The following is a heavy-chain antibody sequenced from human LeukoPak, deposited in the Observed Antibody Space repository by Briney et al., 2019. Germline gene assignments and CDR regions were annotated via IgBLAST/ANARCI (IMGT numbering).Heavy chain of an antibody. V-gene: IGHV3-9*01. CDR1: GFTFGDYA. CDR3: AREGGLRGFDY. CDR2: IGWNSGSI. D-gene: IGHD4-17*01. J-gene: IGHJ4*02. Sequence: GGFLRLSCAASGFTFGDYAMHWVRQAPGKGLEWVSRIGWNSGSIAYADSVKGRFTISRDNAKNSLYLQMNSLRPEDTALYYCAREGGLRGFDYWGQGTLVTVSS.